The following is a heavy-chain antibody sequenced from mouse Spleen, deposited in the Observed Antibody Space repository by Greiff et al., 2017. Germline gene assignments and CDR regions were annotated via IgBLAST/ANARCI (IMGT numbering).Heavy chain of an antibody. D-gene: IGHD2-4*01. V-gene: IGHV3-6*01. CDR1: GYSITSGYY. CDR3: AIIYYDYHYYAMDY. Sequence: EVQLQQSGPGLVKPSQSLSLTCSVTGYSITSGYYWNWIRQFPGNKLEWMGYISYDGSNNYNPSLKNRISITRDTSKNQFFLKLNSVTTEDTATYYCAIIYYDYHYYAMDYWGQGTSVTVSS. CDR2: ISYDGSN. J-gene: IGHJ4*01.